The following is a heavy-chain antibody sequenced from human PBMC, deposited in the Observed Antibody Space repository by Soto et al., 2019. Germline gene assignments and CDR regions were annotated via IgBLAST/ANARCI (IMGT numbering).Heavy chain of an antibody. Sequence: EVQLVESGGGLVQPGRSLRLSCAASGFTFDDYAMHWVRQAPGKGLEWVSGISWNSGSIGYADSVKGRFTISRDNAKNSLYLQMNSLRAEDTALYYCAKAKIGDWGLFDYWGQGTLVTVSS. CDR3: AKAKIGDWGLFDY. V-gene: IGHV3-9*01. D-gene: IGHD2-21*02. J-gene: IGHJ4*02. CDR1: GFTFDDYA. CDR2: ISWNSGSI.